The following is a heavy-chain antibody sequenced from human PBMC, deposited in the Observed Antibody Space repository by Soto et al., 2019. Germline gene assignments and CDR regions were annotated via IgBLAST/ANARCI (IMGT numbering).Heavy chain of an antibody. V-gene: IGHV3-23*01. J-gene: IGHJ4*02. D-gene: IGHD2-15*01. Sequence: PGGSLRLSCGTSGFTFSNYAMSWVRQAPGKGLEWVSAIVDSRDTTYYADSVKGRFTISRDNSRNTLYLQINGLRVEDTAVYYCAKESCRAGGCYYAYFDSWGQGTLVTVSS. CDR1: GFTFSNYA. CDR2: IVDSRDTT. CDR3: AKESCRAGGCYYAYFDS.